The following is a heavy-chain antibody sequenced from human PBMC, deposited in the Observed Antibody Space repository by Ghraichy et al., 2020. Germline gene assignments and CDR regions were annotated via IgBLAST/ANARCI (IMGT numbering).Heavy chain of an antibody. CDR2: IYTSGST. CDR1: GGSISSGSYY. J-gene: IGHJ6*02. V-gene: IGHV4-61*02. D-gene: IGHD6-13*01. CDR3: ARVRYSSSWNAQRGRDYYYYGMDV. Sequence: SETLSLTCTVSGGSISSGSYYWSWIRQPAGKGLEWIGRIYTSGSTNYNPSLKSRVTISVDTSKNQFSLKLSSVTAADTAVYYCARVRYSSSWNAQRGRDYYYYGMDVWGQGTTVTVSS.